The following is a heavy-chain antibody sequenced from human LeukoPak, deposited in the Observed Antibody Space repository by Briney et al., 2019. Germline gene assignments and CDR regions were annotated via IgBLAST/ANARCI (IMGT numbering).Heavy chain of an antibody. CDR1: GLTFSSYP. CDR3: ARDRMDSSGWFDY. V-gene: IGHV3-30-3*01. Sequence: GGSLRLSCAASGLTFSSYPLTWVRQAPGKGLEWVAVISYDGSNKYYADSVKGRFTISRDNSKNTLYLQMNSLRAEDTAVYYCARDRMDSSGWFDYWGQGTLVTVSS. J-gene: IGHJ5*01. D-gene: IGHD6-19*01. CDR2: ISYDGSNK.